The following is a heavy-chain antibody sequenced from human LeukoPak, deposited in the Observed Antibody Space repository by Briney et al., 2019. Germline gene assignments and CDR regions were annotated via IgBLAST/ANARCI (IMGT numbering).Heavy chain of an antibody. Sequence: PGGSLRLSCAASGFTFSGSAMHWVRQASGKGLEWVGRIRSKANSYATAYAASVKGRFTISRDDSKNTAYLQMNSLRAEDTAVYYCARGYCSGGSCKDYYYYGMDVWGQGTTVTVSS. J-gene: IGHJ6*02. D-gene: IGHD2-15*01. CDR2: IRSKANSYAT. CDR1: GFTFSGSA. V-gene: IGHV3-73*01. CDR3: ARGYCSGGSCKDYYYYGMDV.